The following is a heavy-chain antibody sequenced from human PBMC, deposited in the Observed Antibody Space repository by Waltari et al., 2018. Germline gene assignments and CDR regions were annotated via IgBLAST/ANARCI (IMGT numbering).Heavy chain of an antibody. Sequence: QVQLVQSGAEVKKPGSSVKVSCKASGGTFSSYAISWVRQAPGQGLEWMGGSIPSFGTANYAQKFQGRVTITTDESTSTAYMELSSLRSEDTAVYYCARHSYGGRTIFGVVIIPVGGMDVWGQGTTVTVSS. CDR2: SIPSFGTA. J-gene: IGHJ6*02. CDR3: ARHSYGGRTIFGVVIIPVGGMDV. D-gene: IGHD3-3*01. V-gene: IGHV1-69*05. CDR1: GGTFSSYA.